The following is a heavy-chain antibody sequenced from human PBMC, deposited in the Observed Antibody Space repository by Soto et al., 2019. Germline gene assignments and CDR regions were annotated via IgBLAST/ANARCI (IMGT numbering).Heavy chain of an antibody. Sequence: QVQLQQWGAGLLKPSETLSLTCAVYGGSFSGYYWTWIRQPPGTGLEWIGEINHSGSNNYNPSLKSRLTISXXTSKNQFSLKLTSVTAADTAVYYCARDKITGLFDYWGQGTLVTVSS. CDR3: ARDKITGLFDY. D-gene: IGHD2-8*02. V-gene: IGHV4-34*01. J-gene: IGHJ4*02. CDR2: INHSGSN. CDR1: GGSFSGYY.